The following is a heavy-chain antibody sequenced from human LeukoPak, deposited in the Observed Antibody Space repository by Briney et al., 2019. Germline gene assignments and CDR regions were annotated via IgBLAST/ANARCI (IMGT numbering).Heavy chain of an antibody. CDR2: IRYDGSNK. J-gene: IGHJ4*02. D-gene: IGHD4/OR15-4a*01. Sequence: GGSLRLSCAASGFTFSSYGMHWVRQAPGKGLEWVAFIRYDGSNKYYADSVKGRFTISRDNSKNTLYLQMNSLRAEDTAVYRCAKDRGQQDIYGGKPDFWGQGTLVTVSS. CDR1: GFTFSSYG. CDR3: AKDRGQQDIYGGKPDF. V-gene: IGHV3-30*02.